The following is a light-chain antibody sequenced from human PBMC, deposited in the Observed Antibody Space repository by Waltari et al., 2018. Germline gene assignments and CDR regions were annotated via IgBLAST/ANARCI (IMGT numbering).Light chain of an antibody. CDR1: SSDVGSYNL. CDR3: CSFVGSRTSLYV. V-gene: IGLV2-23*02. J-gene: IGLJ1*01. CDR2: EVI. Sequence: QSALTQPASVSGSPGQSITISCTGTSSDVGSYNLVSWYQHHPGKAPKLIIYEVIKRPSGVSNRFSGSKSGNTASLTISGLQAEDETDYYCCSFVGSRTSLYVFGTGTKVSVL.